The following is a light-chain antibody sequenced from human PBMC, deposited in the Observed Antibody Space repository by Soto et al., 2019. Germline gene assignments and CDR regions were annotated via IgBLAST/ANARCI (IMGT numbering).Light chain of an antibody. Sequence: EVLLTQSPVTLSLSPWEIATLSCRASQSFRGLLAWYQQKPGQAPRLLIYDASNRATGIPARFSGSGSGTDFTLTISSLEPEDSAVYYCQQRHMWPITFGQGTRLEIK. CDR2: DAS. J-gene: IGKJ5*01. CDR1: QSFRGL. CDR3: QQRHMWPIT. V-gene: IGKV3-11*01.